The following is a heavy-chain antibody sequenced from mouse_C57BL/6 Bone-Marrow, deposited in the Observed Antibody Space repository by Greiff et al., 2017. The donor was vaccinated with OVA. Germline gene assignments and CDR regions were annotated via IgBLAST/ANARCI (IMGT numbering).Heavy chain of an antibody. J-gene: IGHJ2*01. CDR1: GYTFTSYD. CDR3: ARYECYYFDN. Sequence: VQLQQSGPELVKPGASVKLSCKASGYTFTSYDINWVKQRPGQGLEWIGWIYPRDGSTTYNEKFKSKVTLTVETSSRTAYMELHSLPSEDSAVFFCARYECYYFDNWGQGTTLTVSS. CDR2: IYPRDGST. V-gene: IGHV1-85*01. D-gene: IGHD2-3*01.